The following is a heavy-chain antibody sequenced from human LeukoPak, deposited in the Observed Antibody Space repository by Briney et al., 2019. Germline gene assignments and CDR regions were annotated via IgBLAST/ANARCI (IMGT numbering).Heavy chain of an antibody. Sequence: PGGSLRLSCAASGFXFTTSWIHWFRQAPGKGLLWVSRIESDGTSTTYADSVKGRFTISRDNAKNTLYLQMNSLRAEDTAVYYCARDQYSSTWYRGAFDVWGQGTMVSVSS. V-gene: IGHV3-74*01. J-gene: IGHJ3*01. D-gene: IGHD6-13*01. CDR1: GFXFTTSW. CDR2: IESDGTST. CDR3: ARDQYSSTWYRGAFDV.